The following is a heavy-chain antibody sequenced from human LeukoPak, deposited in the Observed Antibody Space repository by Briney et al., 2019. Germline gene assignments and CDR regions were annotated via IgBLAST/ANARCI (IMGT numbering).Heavy chain of an antibody. V-gene: IGHV3-64D*06. J-gene: IGHJ4*02. CDR1: GFTFGSYA. Sequence: GGSLRLSCSASGFTFGSYAMHWVRQAPGKGLEYVSAISSNGGSTYYADSVKGRFTISRDNSKNTLYLQMSSLRAEDTAVYYCVKGGSLIQLPYPFDYWGQGTLVTVSS. CDR3: VKGGSLIQLPYPFDY. D-gene: IGHD5-18*01. CDR2: ISSNGGST.